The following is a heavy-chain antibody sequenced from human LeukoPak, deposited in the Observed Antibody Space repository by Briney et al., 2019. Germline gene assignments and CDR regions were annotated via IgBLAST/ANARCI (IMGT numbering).Heavy chain of an antibody. CDR1: GGSISSGDYY. CDR2: IYNSGST. CDR3: ARGRSLNAFDI. V-gene: IGHV4-30-4*02. J-gene: IGHJ3*02. Sequence: SETLSLTCSVSGGSISSGDYYWSWIRQPPGKGLEWIGYIYNSGSTFHYNPSLKSRVTISVDTSKNQFSLKLSSVTAADTAVYYCARGRSLNAFDIWGQGTMVTVSS.